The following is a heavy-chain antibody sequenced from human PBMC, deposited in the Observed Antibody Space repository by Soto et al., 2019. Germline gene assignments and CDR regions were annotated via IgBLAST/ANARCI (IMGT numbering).Heavy chain of an antibody. CDR1: GGSISGTGSS. Sequence: LSLTCAVSGGSISGTGSSWSWIRQPPGGGLEWLGYISRSGTTLYYPSLKTRLTMSLDTSKNQFSLTLNSVTAADTAVYYCARAQFYSGSGNFNNLMFDSWGQGTQVTVSS. CDR3: ARAQFYSGSGNFNNLMFDS. J-gene: IGHJ5*01. CDR2: ISRSGTT. V-gene: IGHV4-30-2*01. D-gene: IGHD3-10*01.